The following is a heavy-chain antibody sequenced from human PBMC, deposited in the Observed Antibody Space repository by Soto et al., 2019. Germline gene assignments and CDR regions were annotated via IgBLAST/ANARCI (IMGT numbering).Heavy chain of an antibody. CDR2: ISYDGSNK. Sequence: HPGGSLRLSCAASGFTFGSYGMHWVRQAPGKGLEWVAVISYDGSNKYYADSVKGRFTISRDNSKNTLYLQMNSLRAEDTAVYYCARDLIGFRGIVVVPAEAISRWFDPWGQGTLVTVSS. CDR1: GFTFGSYG. J-gene: IGHJ5*02. V-gene: IGHV3-30*03. D-gene: IGHD2-2*01. CDR3: ARDLIGFRGIVVVPAEAISRWFDP.